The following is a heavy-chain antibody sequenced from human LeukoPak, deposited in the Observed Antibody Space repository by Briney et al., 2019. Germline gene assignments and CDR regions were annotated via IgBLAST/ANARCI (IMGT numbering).Heavy chain of an antibody. D-gene: IGHD6-19*01. CDR2: FDPEGGET. CDR1: GYTLTEIS. V-gene: IGHV1-24*01. J-gene: IGHJ4*02. Sequence: ASVKVSCKVSGYTLTEISMHRVRQAPGKGHEWMGGFDPEGGETIYAQKFQGRVTMTEDTSTDTAYMELSSLRSEDTAVYYCAADLAGSSGWFFDYWGQGTLVTVSS. CDR3: AADLAGSSGWFFDY.